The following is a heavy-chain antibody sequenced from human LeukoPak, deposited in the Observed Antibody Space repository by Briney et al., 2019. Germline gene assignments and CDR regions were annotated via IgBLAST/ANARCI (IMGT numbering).Heavy chain of an antibody. CDR3: ARENHATFDY. V-gene: IGHV3-7*04. Sequence: GGSLILSCAASGFTFVTYWMSWVRQAPGKGLEWVANINQDGNEKYYVDSVKGRFTISRDNAKNSLYLQMNSLRVEDTAVYYCARENHATFDYWGQGTLVTVSS. CDR1: GFTFVTYW. CDR2: INQDGNEK. J-gene: IGHJ4*02. D-gene: IGHD1-14*01.